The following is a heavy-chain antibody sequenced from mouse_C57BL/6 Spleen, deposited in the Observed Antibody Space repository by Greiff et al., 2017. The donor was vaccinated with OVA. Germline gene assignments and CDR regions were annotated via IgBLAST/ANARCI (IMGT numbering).Heavy chain of an antibody. V-gene: IGHV1-55*01. CDR1: GYTFTSYW. CDR3: ARSDYSNYVWFAY. Sequence: QVQLKQPGAELVKPGASVKMSCKASGYTFTSYWITWVKQRPGQGLEWIGDIYPGSGSTNYNEKFKSKATLTVDTSSSTAYMQLSSLTSEDSAVYYCARSDYSNYVWFAYWGQGTLVTVSA. CDR2: IYPGSGST. D-gene: IGHD2-5*01. J-gene: IGHJ3*01.